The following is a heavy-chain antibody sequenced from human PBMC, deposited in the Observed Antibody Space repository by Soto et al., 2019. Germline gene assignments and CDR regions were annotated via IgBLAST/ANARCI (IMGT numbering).Heavy chain of an antibody. CDR1: GFTFSSYA. V-gene: IGHV3-30-3*01. CDR3: ARDSNYDYWSTPSYYFNY. CDR2: ISYDGSNK. J-gene: IGHJ4*02. Sequence: GGSLRLSCAASGFTFSSYAMHWVRQAPGKGLGWVAVISYDGSNKYYADPVKGRFTISRDNSKNTLSLQMNSLRAEDTAVYYCARDSNYDYWSTPSYYFNYWGQGTLVTGSS. D-gene: IGHD3-3*01.